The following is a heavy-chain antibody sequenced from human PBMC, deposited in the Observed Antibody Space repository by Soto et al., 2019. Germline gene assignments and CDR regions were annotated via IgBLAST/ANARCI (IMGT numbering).Heavy chain of an antibody. Sequence: EVQLVESGGGLVQPGGSLRLSWTASGFAFSSYEMNWVRQAPGKGPEWVSYISSTSATIHYVDSVKGRFTISRDNAKNSVYLQMNSLRAEDSAIYYCARAAGIMTRGFHGMDVWGQGTTVTVSS. D-gene: IGHD3-10*01. CDR2: ISSTSATI. CDR1: GFAFSSYE. CDR3: ARAAGIMTRGFHGMDV. J-gene: IGHJ6*02. V-gene: IGHV3-48*03.